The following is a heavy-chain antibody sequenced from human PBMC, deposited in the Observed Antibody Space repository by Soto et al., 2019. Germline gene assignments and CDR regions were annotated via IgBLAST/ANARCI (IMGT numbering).Heavy chain of an antibody. CDR2: IWYDGSNK. Sequence: PGGSLGLSCAASGFNFSSYGMHWVRQTPGKGLEWVAVIWYDGSNKYYADSVKGRFTISRDNSRNTLYLQMNSLRAEDTAVYYCAGGGDQYAFWSGYQDYWGQGTLVTVSS. V-gene: IGHV3-33*01. D-gene: IGHD3-3*01. J-gene: IGHJ4*02. CDR3: AGGGDQYAFWSGYQDY. CDR1: GFNFSSYG.